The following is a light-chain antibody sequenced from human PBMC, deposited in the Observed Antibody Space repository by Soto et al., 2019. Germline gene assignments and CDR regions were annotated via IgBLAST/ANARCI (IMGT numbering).Light chain of an antibody. J-gene: IGKJ2*01. V-gene: IGKV1-5*01. Sequence: DIQMTQSPSTLSASVGHRVTITCRASQSISGWLAWYQQKPGKAPKLLIYDASTLESGVPSRFSGSGSGTEFTLTISRLQPDDLGTYYCQQYKSLYTFGQGTKVEIK. CDR2: DAS. CDR1: QSISGW. CDR3: QQYKSLYT.